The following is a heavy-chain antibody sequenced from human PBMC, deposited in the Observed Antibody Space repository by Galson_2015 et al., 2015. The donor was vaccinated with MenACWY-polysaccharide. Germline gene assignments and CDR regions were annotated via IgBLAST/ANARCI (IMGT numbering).Heavy chain of an antibody. Sequence: SLRLSCAASGFTFSSYSMNWVRQAPGKGLEWVSSISSSSSYIYYADSVKGRFTISRDNAKNSLYLQMNSLRAEDTAVYYCAGEGSDYPFDYWGQGTLVTVSS. CDR1: GFTFSSYS. V-gene: IGHV3-21*01. CDR2: ISSSSSYI. D-gene: IGHD4-11*01. CDR3: AGEGSDYPFDY. J-gene: IGHJ4*02.